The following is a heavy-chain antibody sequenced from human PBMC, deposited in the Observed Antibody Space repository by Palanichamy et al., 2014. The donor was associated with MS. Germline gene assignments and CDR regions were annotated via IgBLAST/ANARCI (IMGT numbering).Heavy chain of an antibody. CDR2: ISAYNGST. J-gene: IGHJ4*02. Sequence: QIQLAQSGTEVKKPGASVKVSCQASGYTFTSYGISWVRQAPGQGLEWMGWISAYNGSTNYAQKFQGRVTMTTDTSTSTAYMELRSLRSDDTALYYCARDSDRIVGNRFVDCWGQGTLLTVSS. V-gene: IGHV1-18*04. CDR3: ARDSDRIVGNRFVDC. D-gene: IGHD1-26*01. CDR1: GYTFTSYG.